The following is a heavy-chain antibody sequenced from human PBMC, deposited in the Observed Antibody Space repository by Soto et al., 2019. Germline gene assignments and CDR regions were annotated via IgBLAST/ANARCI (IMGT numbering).Heavy chain of an antibody. CDR2: IYHSGST. Sequence: SETLSLTCAVSGGSISSGGYSWSWIRQPPGKGLEWIGYIYHSGSTYYNPSLKSRVTISVDRSKNQFSLKLSSVTAADTAVYYCARESDGYGVDYWGQGTLVTVSS. CDR3: ARESDGYGVDY. V-gene: IGHV4-30-2*01. J-gene: IGHJ4*02. D-gene: IGHD5-12*01. CDR1: GGSISSGGYS.